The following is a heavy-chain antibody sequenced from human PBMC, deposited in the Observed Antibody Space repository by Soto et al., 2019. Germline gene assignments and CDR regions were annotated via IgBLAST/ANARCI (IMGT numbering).Heavy chain of an antibody. CDR1: GYTFTGYY. V-gene: IGHV1-2*02. CDR2: INPNSGGT. J-gene: IGHJ3*01. Sequence: AASVKVSCKASGYTFTGYYIHWVRQAPGQGPEWMAWINPNSGGTNYAQKFQGRVTVTRDTSISTAYMELSSLRSDDTAVYYCARGRKLGATVTAMLEDMWGQGTMVTVSS. D-gene: IGHD3-10*02. CDR3: ARGRKLGATVTAMLEDM.